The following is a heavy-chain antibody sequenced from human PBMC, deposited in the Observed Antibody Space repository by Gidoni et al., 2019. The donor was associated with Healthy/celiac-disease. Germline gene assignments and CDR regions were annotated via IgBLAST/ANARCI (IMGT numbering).Heavy chain of an antibody. Sequence: EVQLVESGGGLVKPGGSLRLSCAASGFTFSNAWMSWVRQAPGKGLGWVGRIKSKTDGGTTDYAAPVKGRFTISRDDSKNTLYLQMNSLKTEDTAVYYCTTGIVVVPAAILYYSYYGMDVWGQGTTVTVSS. V-gene: IGHV3-15*01. J-gene: IGHJ6*02. D-gene: IGHD2-2*01. CDR2: IKSKTDGGTT. CDR1: GFTFSNAW. CDR3: TTGIVVVPAAILYYSYYGMDV.